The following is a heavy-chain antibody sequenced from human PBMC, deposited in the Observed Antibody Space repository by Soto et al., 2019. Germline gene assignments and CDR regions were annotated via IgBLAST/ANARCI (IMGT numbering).Heavy chain of an antibody. J-gene: IGHJ4*02. V-gene: IGHV1-3*05. CDR1: GYTFTSYA. CDR3: ARDTGLLVPAAPDY. D-gene: IGHD2-2*01. Sequence: QVQLVQSGAEEKKPGASVKVSCKASGYTFTSYAMHWVRQAPGQRLEWMGWINAGNGNTKYSQKFQGRVTITRDTSASTAYMELSSLRSEATAVYYCARDTGLLVPAAPDYWGQGTLVTVSS. CDR2: INAGNGNT.